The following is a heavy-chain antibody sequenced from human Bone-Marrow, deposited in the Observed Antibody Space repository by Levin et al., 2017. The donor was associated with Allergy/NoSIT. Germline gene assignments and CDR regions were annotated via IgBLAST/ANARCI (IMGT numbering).Heavy chain of an antibody. CDR2: INWNGAGT. Sequence: GGSLRLSCAASGFSFDDYGFAWVRQIPGKGLEWVSAINWNGAGTGYVDSVKGRLTISRDNAKKSMYLQMNSLRAEDTALYYCARDYSDKSGFSDALDIWGQGTMVIVSP. D-gene: IGHD3-22*01. CDR1: GFSFDDYG. V-gene: IGHV3-20*04. J-gene: IGHJ3*02. CDR3: ARDYSDKSGFSDALDI.